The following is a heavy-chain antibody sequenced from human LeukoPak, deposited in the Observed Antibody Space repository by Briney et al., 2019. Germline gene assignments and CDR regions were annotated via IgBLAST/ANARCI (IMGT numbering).Heavy chain of an antibody. Sequence: VASVKVSCKASGYTFTRYGIGWVRQAPGQGLEWMGWISAYNGNTNYAQNLQGRVTMTTDTSTSTAYMELRSLRSDDTAVYYCARVPHYYGSGSYNYWGQGTLVTVSS. CDR2: ISAYNGNT. CDR1: GYTFTRYG. V-gene: IGHV1-18*01. CDR3: ARVPHYYGSGSYNY. D-gene: IGHD3-10*01. J-gene: IGHJ4*02.